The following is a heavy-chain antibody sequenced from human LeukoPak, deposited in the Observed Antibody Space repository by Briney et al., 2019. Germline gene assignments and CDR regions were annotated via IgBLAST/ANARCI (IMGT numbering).Heavy chain of an antibody. CDR2: IYHSGST. Sequence: SGTLSLTCAVSGGSISSSNWWSWVRQPPGKGLEWIGEIYHSGSTNYNPSLKSRVTISVDTSKNQFSLKLSSVTAADTAVYYCARAEIDSAIRDYYFDYWGQGTLVTVSS. D-gene: IGHD1-26*01. V-gene: IGHV4-4*02. CDR1: GGSISSSNW. CDR3: ARAEIDSAIRDYYFDY. J-gene: IGHJ4*02.